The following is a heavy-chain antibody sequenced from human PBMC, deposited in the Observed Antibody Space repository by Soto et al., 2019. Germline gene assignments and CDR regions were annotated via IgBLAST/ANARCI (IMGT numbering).Heavy chain of an antibody. CDR3: AKDYYPSSGYYFFDY. CDR1: GFTFSSYG. Sequence: PGGSLRLSCAASGFTFSSYGMHWVRQAPGKGLEWVAVISYDGSNKYYADSVKGRFTISRDNSKNTLYLQMNSLRAEDTAVYYCAKDYYPSSGYYFFDYWGQGTLVTVSS. CDR2: ISYDGSNK. V-gene: IGHV3-30*18. D-gene: IGHD3-22*01. J-gene: IGHJ4*02.